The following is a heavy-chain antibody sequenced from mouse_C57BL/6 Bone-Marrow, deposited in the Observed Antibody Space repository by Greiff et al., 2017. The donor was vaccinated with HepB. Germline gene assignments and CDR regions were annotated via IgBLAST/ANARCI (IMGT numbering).Heavy chain of an antibody. D-gene: IGHD4-1*01. CDR3: TSLNWERYFDY. CDR2: IRNKANNHAT. V-gene: IGHV6-6*01. J-gene: IGHJ2*01. CDR1: GFTFSDAW. Sequence: EVKVEESGGGLVQPGGSMKLSCAASGFTFSDAWMDWVRQSPEKGLEWVAEIRNKANNHATYYAESVKGRFTISRDDSKSSVYLQMNSLRAEDTGIYYCTSLNWERYFDYWGQGTTLTVSS.